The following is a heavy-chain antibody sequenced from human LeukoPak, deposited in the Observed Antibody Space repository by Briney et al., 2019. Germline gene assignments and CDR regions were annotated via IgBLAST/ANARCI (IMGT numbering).Heavy chain of an antibody. D-gene: IGHD2-2*01. CDR2: ISYDGSNK. CDR3: AKDRSSSFDY. J-gene: IGHJ4*02. CDR1: GFTFSSYG. V-gene: IGHV3-30*18. Sequence: GSLRLSCAASGFTFSSYGMHWVRQAPGKGLEWVAVISYDGSNKYYADSVKGRFAIPRDNSKNTLYLQMYSLRAEDTAVYYCAKDRSSSFDYWGQGTLVTVSS.